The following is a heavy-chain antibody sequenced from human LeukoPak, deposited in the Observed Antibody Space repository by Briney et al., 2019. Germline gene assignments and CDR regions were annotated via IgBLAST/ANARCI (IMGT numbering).Heavy chain of an antibody. J-gene: IGHJ4*02. CDR1: GGSISSGSYS. CDR2: IYTSGST. V-gene: IGHV4-61*02. CDR3: ARDSHSGSYYPFDY. Sequence: SETLSLTCAVSGGSISSGSYSWSWIRQPAGKGLEWIGRIYTSGSTNYNPSLKSRVTMSVDTSKNQFSLKLSSVTAADTAVYYCARDSHSGSYYPFDYWGQGTLVTVSS. D-gene: IGHD1-26*01.